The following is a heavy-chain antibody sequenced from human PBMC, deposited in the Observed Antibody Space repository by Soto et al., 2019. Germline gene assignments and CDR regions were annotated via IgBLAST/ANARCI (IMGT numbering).Heavy chain of an antibody. J-gene: IGHJ4*02. D-gene: IGHD6-6*01. CDR3: AKIGSSSSVSLPLVLLDH. CDR1: GFTFSSYA. V-gene: IGHV3-23*01. Sequence: EVQLLESGGGLVQPGGSLRLSCAASGFTFSSYAMSWVRQSPGKGLEWVSAIPGSSISTYYAGSVKGRFTISRDNSKNTLYLKMNSLSVEDTAVYYCAKIGSSSSVSLPLVLLDHWGQGALVTVSS. CDR2: IPGSSIST.